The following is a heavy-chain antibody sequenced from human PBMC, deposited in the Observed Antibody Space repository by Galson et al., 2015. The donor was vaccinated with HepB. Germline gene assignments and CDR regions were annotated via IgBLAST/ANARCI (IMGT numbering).Heavy chain of an antibody. Sequence: SGAEVKKPGESLRISCKASGYSFSAFWISWVRQVPGKGLEWMGRIDPSDSYTDYSPSFQGHVAISADQSTTTAYLQWSSLKSSDTAVYYFASRHSSFRPGTWYNVSDFWGQGNLVTGSS. CDR2: IDPSDSYT. V-gene: IGHV5-10-1*01. J-gene: IGHJ4*02. D-gene: IGHD1-1*01. CDR1: GYSFSAFW. CDR3: ASRHSSFRPGTWYNVSDF.